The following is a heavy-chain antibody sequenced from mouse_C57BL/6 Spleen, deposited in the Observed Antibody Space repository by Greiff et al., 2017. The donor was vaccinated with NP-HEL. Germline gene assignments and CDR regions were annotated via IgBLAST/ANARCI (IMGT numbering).Heavy chain of an antibody. CDR3: ASVYYGYDGFAY. D-gene: IGHD2-2*01. Sequence: EVQVVESGGGLVQPGGSLKLSCAASGFTFSDYYMYWVRQTPEKRLEWVAYISNGGGSTYYPDTVKGRFTISRDNAKNTLYLQMSRLKSEDTAMYYCASVYYGYDGFAYWGQGTLVTVSA. CDR2: ISNGGGST. J-gene: IGHJ3*01. V-gene: IGHV5-12*01. CDR1: GFTFSDYY.